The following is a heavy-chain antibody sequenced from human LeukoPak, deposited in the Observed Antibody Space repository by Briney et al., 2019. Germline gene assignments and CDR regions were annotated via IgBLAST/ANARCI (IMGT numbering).Heavy chain of an antibody. CDR1: GFTFSSYS. CDR3: AKDISGAGYSSSSGGYFQH. Sequence: PGGSLRLSCAASGFTFSSYSMNWVRQAPGKGLEWVSGISWNSGSIGYADSVKGRFTISRDNAKNSLYLQMNSLRAEDTALYYCAKDISGAGYSSSSGGYFQHWGQGTLVTVSS. V-gene: IGHV3-9*01. J-gene: IGHJ1*01. CDR2: ISWNSGSI. D-gene: IGHD6-13*01.